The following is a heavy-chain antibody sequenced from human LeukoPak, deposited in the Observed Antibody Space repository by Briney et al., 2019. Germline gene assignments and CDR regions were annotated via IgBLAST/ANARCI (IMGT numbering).Heavy chain of an antibody. V-gene: IGHV3-9*01. J-gene: IGHJ4*02. CDR2: IKWNSVHI. CDR1: GFNFNDFD. CDR3: STSRPDRFIDS. Sequence: GGSLRLSCVASGFNFNDFDINWVRQAPGKGLEWVSGIKWNSVHIVYADSVKGRFTIFRDNAQKSVHLQMFSLRPEDTSLYYCSTSRPDRFIDSWGQGTLVTVST. D-gene: IGHD1-14*01.